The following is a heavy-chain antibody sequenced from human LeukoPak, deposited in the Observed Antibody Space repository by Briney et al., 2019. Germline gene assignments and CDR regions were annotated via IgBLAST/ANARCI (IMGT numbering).Heavy chain of an antibody. CDR1: GWPFSGYY. V-gene: IGHV4-34*01. D-gene: IGHD3-3*01. J-gene: IGHJ6*02. CDR2: ISHRGNT. Sequence: ESSETLSLTCGVYGWPFSGYYWSWIRQPPGKGLEWIGEISHRGNTNYNPSLKSRVTISLDTSKKQFSLKLSSVTAADTAVYYCATGNKYYDFWSGYRRSGEDYYYYYGMDVWGQGTTVTVSS. CDR3: ATGNKYYDFWSGYRRSGEDYYYYYGMDV.